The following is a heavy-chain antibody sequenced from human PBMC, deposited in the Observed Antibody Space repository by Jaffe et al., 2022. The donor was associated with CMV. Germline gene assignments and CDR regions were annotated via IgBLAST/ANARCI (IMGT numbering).Heavy chain of an antibody. V-gene: IGHV4-34*01. CDR1: GGSFSGYY. CDR3: ARLGGGYDKYYFDY. CDR2: INHSGST. D-gene: IGHD5-12*01. Sequence: QVQLQQWGAGLLKPSETLSLTCAVYGGSFSGYYWSWIRQPPGKGLEWIGEINHSGSTNYNPSLKSRVTISVDTSKNQFSLKLSSVTAADTAVYYCARLGGGYDKYYFDYWGQGTLVTVSS. J-gene: IGHJ4*02.